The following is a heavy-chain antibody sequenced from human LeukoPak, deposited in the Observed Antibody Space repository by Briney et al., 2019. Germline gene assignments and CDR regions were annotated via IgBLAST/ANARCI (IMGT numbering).Heavy chain of an antibody. J-gene: IGHJ4*02. CDR3: ARVAAYGGYVPFDY. CDR2: IYYSGST. D-gene: IGHD5-12*01. CDR1: GGSISSYY. Sequence: SETLSLTCTVSGGSISSYYWSWIRQPPGKGLEWIGYIYYSGSTNYNPSLKSRVTISVDTSKNQFSLKLSSVAAADTAVYYCARVAAYGGYVPFDYWGQGTLVTVSS. V-gene: IGHV4-59*01.